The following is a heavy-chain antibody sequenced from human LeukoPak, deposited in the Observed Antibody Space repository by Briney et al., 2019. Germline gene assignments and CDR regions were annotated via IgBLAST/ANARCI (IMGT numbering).Heavy chain of an antibody. V-gene: IGHV4-39*07. Sequence: SETLSLTCTVSGGSIRSSSSYWGWIRQPPGKGLEWIRSIYYSGSAYYNPSLKSRVTISVDTSKNQFSLKLSSVTAADTAVYYCARGLYSSGWYNWYFDLWGRGTLVTVSS. CDR2: IYYSGSA. J-gene: IGHJ2*01. D-gene: IGHD6-19*01. CDR1: GGSIRSSSSY. CDR3: ARGLYSSGWYNWYFDL.